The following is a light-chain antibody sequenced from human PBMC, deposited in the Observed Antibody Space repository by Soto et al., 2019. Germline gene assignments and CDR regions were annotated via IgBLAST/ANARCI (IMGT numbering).Light chain of an antibody. CDR2: GAS. Sequence: EIVMTQSPATLSVSPGERATLSCRASQSVNSNLAWYQQKPGRAPRLLIYGASTRATGIPARFSGSGSGTEFTLNISSLQSEDFAVYYCQQYNNWPPHTFVQGTKLEIK. V-gene: IGKV3-15*01. J-gene: IGKJ2*01. CDR3: QQYNNWPPHT. CDR1: QSVNSN.